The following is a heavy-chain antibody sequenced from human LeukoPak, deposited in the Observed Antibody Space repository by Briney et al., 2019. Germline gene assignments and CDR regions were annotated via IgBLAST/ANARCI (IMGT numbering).Heavy chain of an antibody. CDR1: GYTFTSYG. V-gene: IGHV1-18*04. CDR3: ARGPSTKYQLLSDY. J-gene: IGHJ4*02. D-gene: IGHD2-2*01. CDR2: ISAYNGNT. Sequence: ASVKVSCKASGYTFTSYGISWVRQAPGQGLEWMGWISAYNGNTNYAQKLQGRVTMTTDTSTSTAYMELRSLRSDDPAVYYCARGPSTKYQLLSDYWGQGTLVTVSS.